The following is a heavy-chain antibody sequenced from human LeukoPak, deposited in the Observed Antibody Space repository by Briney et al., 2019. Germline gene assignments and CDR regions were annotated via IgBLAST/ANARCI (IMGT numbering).Heavy chain of an antibody. D-gene: IGHD1-7*01. CDR2: ISYSGST. J-gene: IGHJ4*02. CDR3: ARRYDWNYVYFDY. V-gene: IGHV4-39*01. CDR1: SGSIRRKTYY. Sequence: SETLSLTCTVSSGSIRRKTYYWDWIRQPPGKGLEWIGSISYSGSTYYNPSLKRRVTISGATSENQFSLKLSSVTAADTAVYYCARRYDWNYVYFDYWGQGTLVTVSS.